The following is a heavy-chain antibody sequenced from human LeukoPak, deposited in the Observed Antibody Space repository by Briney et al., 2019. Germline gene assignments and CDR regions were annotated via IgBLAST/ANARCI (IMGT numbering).Heavy chain of an antibody. CDR1: GFTFSSYD. V-gene: IGHV3-30-3*01. CDR2: ISYDGSNK. J-gene: IGHJ6*02. Sequence: SGGSLRLSCAASGFTFSSYDMDRVRQAPGKGLEGVAVISYDGSNKYYADSVKGRFTISRDNSKNTLYLQMNSLIAEDRAVYYCARDRANYDSSIYYYYYYGMDVWGQGTTVTVSS. D-gene: IGHD3-22*01. CDR3: ARDRANYDSSIYYYYYYGMDV.